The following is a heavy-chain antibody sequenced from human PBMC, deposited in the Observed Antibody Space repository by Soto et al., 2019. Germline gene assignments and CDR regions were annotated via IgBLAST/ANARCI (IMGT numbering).Heavy chain of an antibody. V-gene: IGHV4-59*08. CDR2: IYYSGST. D-gene: IGHD3-16*01. CDR1: GGSISSYY. Sequence: QVQLQESGPGLVKPSETLSLTCTVSGGSISSYYWSWIRQPPGKGLEWFGYIYYSGSTNYNPSLKSRVTISVDTSKNQFSLKLSSVTAADTAVYYCARRWGDAFDIWGQGTMVTVSS. CDR3: ARRWGDAFDI. J-gene: IGHJ3*02.